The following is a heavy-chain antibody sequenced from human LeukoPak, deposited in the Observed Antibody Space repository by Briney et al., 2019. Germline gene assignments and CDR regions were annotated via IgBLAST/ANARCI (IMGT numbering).Heavy chain of an antibody. CDR1: GLTLRSYW. J-gene: IGHJ6*02. CDR3: ARGMLSVRDNGMDV. CDR2: INIDGSST. D-gene: IGHD2-8*01. Sequence: GGSLRLSCAASGLTLRSYWTYWVRQAPGKGLGWVSRINIDGSSTNHAHPVHARVDIYRDNAKNTLYLQMNSQRGEHTALYYCARGMLSVRDNGMDVWGQGTTVTVCS. V-gene: IGHV3-74*01.